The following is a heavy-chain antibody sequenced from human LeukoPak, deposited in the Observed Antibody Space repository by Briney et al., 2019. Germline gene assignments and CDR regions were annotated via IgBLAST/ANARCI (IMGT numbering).Heavy chain of an antibody. CDR3: ARGRFTWLVRGVDY. CDR2: MNPNSGNT. J-gene: IGHJ4*02. V-gene: IGHV1-8*03. Sequence: GASVKVSCRASGYTFSRYGISWVRQATGQGLEWMGWMNPNSGNTGYAQKFQGRVTITRNTSISTAYMELSSLRSEDTAVYYCARGRFTWLVRGVDYWGQGTLVTVSS. CDR1: GYTFSRYG. D-gene: IGHD6-19*01.